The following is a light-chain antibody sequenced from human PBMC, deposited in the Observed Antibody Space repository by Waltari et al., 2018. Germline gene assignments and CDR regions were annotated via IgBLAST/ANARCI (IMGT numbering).Light chain of an antibody. V-gene: IGKV3-15*01. J-gene: IGKJ1*01. CDR3: QQYSNWPPVT. CDR1: QSVSSK. CDR2: DAS. Sequence: ETVMTQSPSTLSVSPGERATISCRASQSVSSKLAWYQQKPGQAPRLLIIDASTRATGIPSRFSGSGSGTEFTLTISSLQSEDFAVYFCQQYSNWPPVTFGQGTKVEIQ.